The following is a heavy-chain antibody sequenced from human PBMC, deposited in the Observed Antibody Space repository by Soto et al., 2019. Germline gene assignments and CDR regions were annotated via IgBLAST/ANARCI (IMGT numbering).Heavy chain of an antibody. CDR2: ISAYNGNT. D-gene: IGHD2-2*01. CDR1: GYTFTSYG. Sequence: QVQLVQSGAEVKKPGASVKVSCKASGYTFTSYGISWVRQAPGQGHEWMGWISAYNGNTNYAQKLQGRVTMTTDTSTSTTYMELRSLRSDDPAVYYCAREGVGAHCSRTSGRNYYYYDMDVWGQGTTVTVSS. CDR3: AREGVGAHCSRTSGRNYYYYDMDV. J-gene: IGHJ6*02. V-gene: IGHV1-18*01.